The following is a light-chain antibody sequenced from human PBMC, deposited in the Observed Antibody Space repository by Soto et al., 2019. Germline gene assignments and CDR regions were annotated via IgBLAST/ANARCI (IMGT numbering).Light chain of an antibody. CDR1: SSDVGSYNR. Sequence: QSALTQPPSVSGSPGQSVTISCTGTSSDVGSYNRVSWYQQPPGTVPKLMISEVSNRPSGVPDRFSGSKSGNTASLTISGLQAEGEADYYCSSYTSTSTWVFGGGTKLTVL. CDR2: EVS. V-gene: IGLV2-18*02. CDR3: SSYTSTSTWV. J-gene: IGLJ2*01.